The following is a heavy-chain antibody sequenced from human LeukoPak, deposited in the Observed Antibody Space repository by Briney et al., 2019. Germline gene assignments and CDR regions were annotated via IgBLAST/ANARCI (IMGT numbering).Heavy chain of an antibody. CDR1: GYTFGDYG. J-gene: IGHJ4*02. CDR2: TNRRGDIT. D-gene: IGHD6-19*01. V-gene: IGHV3-20*04. Sequence: GGSLRLSCAASGYTFGDYGMSWVRQVPGKGLEWVSGTNRRGDITGYADFVKGRFTISRDNSKNTLYLHVNSLRPEDTAVYYCARSGGEQWLVNDYWGQGTLVTVSS. CDR3: ARSGGEQWLVNDY.